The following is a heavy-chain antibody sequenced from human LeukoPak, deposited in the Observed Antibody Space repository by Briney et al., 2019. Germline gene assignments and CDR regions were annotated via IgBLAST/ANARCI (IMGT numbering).Heavy chain of an antibody. CDR1: GVTFRSYA. J-gene: IGHJ4*02. CDR2: IIGSGART. Sequence: GGSLRLSCAASGVTFRSYAMRWVRQAPGKGVEGVAAIIGSGARTYYADSVPARFTLSTHTSNNTLYLQTNSLSAAHTAVSYCAKLRFNPYSNSPPVDYWGQGTLVTVSS. V-gene: IGHV3-23*01. CDR3: AKLRFNPYSNSPPVDY. D-gene: IGHD4-11*01.